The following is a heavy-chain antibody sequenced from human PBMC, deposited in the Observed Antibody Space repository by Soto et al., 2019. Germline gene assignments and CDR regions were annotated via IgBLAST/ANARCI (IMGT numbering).Heavy chain of an antibody. CDR2: IFYSGRV. V-gene: IGHV4-39*02. J-gene: IGHJ5*02. CDR1: GSSIINSAYY. D-gene: IGHD1-1*01. Sequence: SETLSLTCTVSGSSIINSAYYWAWLRQPPGKGLEWIGNIFYSGRVYYNPSLQGRVTMSVDTSRNQFSLHLRSVTAADTAVYYCARAGIVLMPTAWFDPWGRGTLVTVSS. CDR3: ARAGIVLMPTAWFDP.